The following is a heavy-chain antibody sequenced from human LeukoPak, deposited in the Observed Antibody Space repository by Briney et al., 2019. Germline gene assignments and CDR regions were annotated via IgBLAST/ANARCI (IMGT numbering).Heavy chain of an antibody. Sequence: PGGSLRLSCAASGFTFSSYWMHWVRQAPGKGLVRVSRINSDGSSTSYAGSVKGRFTISRDNAKNTLYLQMNSLRAEDTAVYYCARGIVATTDYWGQGTLVTVSS. CDR3: ARGIVATTDY. CDR1: GFTFSSYW. V-gene: IGHV3-74*01. CDR2: INSDGSST. D-gene: IGHD5-12*01. J-gene: IGHJ4*02.